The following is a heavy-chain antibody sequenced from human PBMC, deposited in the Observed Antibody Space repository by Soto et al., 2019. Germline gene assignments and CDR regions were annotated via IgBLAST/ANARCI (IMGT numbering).Heavy chain of an antibody. CDR2: IWYDGSNK. V-gene: IGHV3-33*01. Sequence: QVQLVESGGGVVQPGRSLRLSCAASGFTFSSYGMHWVRQAPGKGLEWVAVIWYDGSNKYYADSVKGRFTISRDNSKNTLYLQMNSLRAEDTAVYYCARGTDYSGYDFGVATYFDYWGQGNLVTVSS. CDR1: GFTFSSYG. CDR3: ARGTDYSGYDFGVATYFDY. J-gene: IGHJ4*02. D-gene: IGHD5-12*01.